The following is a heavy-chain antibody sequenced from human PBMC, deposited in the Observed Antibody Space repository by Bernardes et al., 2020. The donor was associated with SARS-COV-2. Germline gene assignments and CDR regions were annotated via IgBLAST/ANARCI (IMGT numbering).Heavy chain of an antibody. Sequence: GGSLRVSCAASGFTFSSYGMHWVRQAPGKGLEWVAVIWYDGSNKYYADSVKGRFTISRDNSKNTLYLQMNSLRAEDTAVYYCARDPVDTAMASVTYYFDYWGQGTLVTVSS. D-gene: IGHD5-18*01. CDR2: IWYDGSNK. CDR3: ARDPVDTAMASVTYYFDY. V-gene: IGHV3-33*01. CDR1: GFTFSSYG. J-gene: IGHJ4*02.